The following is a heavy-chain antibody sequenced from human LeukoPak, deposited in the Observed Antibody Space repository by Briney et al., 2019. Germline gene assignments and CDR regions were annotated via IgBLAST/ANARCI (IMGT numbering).Heavy chain of an antibody. Sequence: SETLSLTCTVSGGSISSGSDYFWDWIRQPPGKGLEWIGDIHYTGTTDYNPPLKSRVTISVDTSRNQFSLKLTSVTATDAAVYYCARHGRHGDYSYWGQGTLVTVSS. V-gene: IGHV4-39*01. CDR1: GGSISSGSDYF. D-gene: IGHD4-17*01. CDR2: IHYTGTT. CDR3: ARHGRHGDYSY. J-gene: IGHJ4*02.